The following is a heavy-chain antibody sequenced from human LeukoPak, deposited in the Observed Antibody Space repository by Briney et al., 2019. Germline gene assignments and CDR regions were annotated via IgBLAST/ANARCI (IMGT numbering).Heavy chain of an antibody. CDR2: ISLSGSTT. J-gene: IGHJ3*02. D-gene: IGHD3-16*01. Sequence: GGSLRLSCAASGFTFNNYVMTWIRQAPGRGLEWVSGISLSGSTTYYADSVKGRFTISTDNSKNTLYLQMSSLRAEDTAVYYCARGGEGDAFGIWGQGTMLTVSS. V-gene: IGHV3-23*01. CDR3: ARGGEGDAFGI. CDR1: GFTFNNYV.